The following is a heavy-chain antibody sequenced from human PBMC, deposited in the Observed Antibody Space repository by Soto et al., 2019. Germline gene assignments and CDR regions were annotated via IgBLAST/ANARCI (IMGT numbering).Heavy chain of an antibody. J-gene: IGHJ1*01. D-gene: IGHD3-16*02. CDR3: TTDDYIWGSYRGKYFQH. V-gene: IGHV3-15*01. CDR1: GFTFSNAW. CDR2: IKSKTDGGTT. Sequence: GGSLRLSCAASGFTFSNAWMSWVRQAPGKGLEWVGRIKSKTDGGTTDYAAPVKGRFTISRDDSKNTLYLQMNSLKTEDTAVYYCTTDDYIWGSYRGKYFQHWGQGTLVTVSS.